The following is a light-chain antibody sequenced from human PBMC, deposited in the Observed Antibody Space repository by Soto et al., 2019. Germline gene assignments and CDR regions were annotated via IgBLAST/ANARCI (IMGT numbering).Light chain of an antibody. Sequence: QSALTQPPSVSGSPGQSVTISCTGTTSDIDNYDSVSWYQQAPGTAPKLIIYDVNNRPSGAPDRFSGSTSGNTASLTISRLQAEDETDYFCSSHAGIKNVVFGGGTKLTVL. V-gene: IGLV2-18*02. J-gene: IGLJ2*01. CDR3: SSHAGIKNVV. CDR2: DVN. CDR1: TSDIDNYDS.